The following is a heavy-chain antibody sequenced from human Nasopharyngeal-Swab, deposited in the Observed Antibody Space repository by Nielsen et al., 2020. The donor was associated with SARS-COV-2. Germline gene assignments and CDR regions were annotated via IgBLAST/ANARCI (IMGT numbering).Heavy chain of an antibody. Sequence: GESLKISCAASGFTFRSYAMGWVRQAPGKGLEWVSSISSSSTYIYYADSVKGRFTISRDNTKNSLSLQMSSLRVEDTAVYYCARDGLDYDFWSAYFMDVWGQGTTVIVSS. CDR1: GFTFRSYA. J-gene: IGHJ6*02. D-gene: IGHD3-3*01. CDR2: ISSSSTYI. CDR3: ARDGLDYDFWSAYFMDV. V-gene: IGHV3-21*01.